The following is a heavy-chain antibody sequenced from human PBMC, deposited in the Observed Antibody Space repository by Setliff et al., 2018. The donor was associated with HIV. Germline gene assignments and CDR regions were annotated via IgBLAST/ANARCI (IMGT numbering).Heavy chain of an antibody. J-gene: IGHJ4*02. CDR2: IGGHGSII. Sequence: PGGSLRLSCAASGLIFSSYEMNWVRQAPGKGLEWISFIGGHGSIIHYADSVKGRFTISRDNAKNSVYLQMHSLRVEDTAVDYCAAVPWGHSSLIIDHWGQGTPVTVSS. V-gene: IGHV3-48*03. CDR1: GLIFSSYE. D-gene: IGHD3-16*01. CDR3: AAVPWGHSSLIIDH.